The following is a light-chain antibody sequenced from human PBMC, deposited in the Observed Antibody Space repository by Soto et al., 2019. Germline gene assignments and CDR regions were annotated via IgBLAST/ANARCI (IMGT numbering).Light chain of an antibody. V-gene: IGKV3-20*01. CDR3: QESYSFLWGT. CDR2: GAS. Sequence: EIVLTQSPGTLSLSPGERATLSCRASQSVSSSYLAWYQQKPGQAPRLLIYGASTRATGIPARFSGSGSGTDFTLTISSLQREDFATYYCQESYSFLWGTCGQGTKVDIK. J-gene: IGKJ1*01. CDR1: QSVSSSY.